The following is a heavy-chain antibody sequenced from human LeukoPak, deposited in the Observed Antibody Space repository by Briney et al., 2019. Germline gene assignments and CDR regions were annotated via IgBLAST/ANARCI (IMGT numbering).Heavy chain of an antibody. D-gene: IGHD3-22*01. CDR1: GFAFNNAW. V-gene: IGHV3-15*01. CDR2: IKSKANGGTT. J-gene: IGHJ4*02. CDR3: TYYYDSSTYYHVDY. Sequence: GGSLRLSCTASGFAFNNAWMSWVRQVPGKGLEWVGRIKSKANGGTTDHAAPVKGRFTISRDDSESTLYLQMNSLKTEDTAVYYCTYYYDSSTYYHVDYWGQGTLVTVSS.